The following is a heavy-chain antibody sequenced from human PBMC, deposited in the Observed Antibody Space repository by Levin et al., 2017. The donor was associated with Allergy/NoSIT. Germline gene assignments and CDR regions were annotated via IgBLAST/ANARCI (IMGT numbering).Heavy chain of an antibody. Sequence: SGPTLVKPTQTLTLTCTFSGFSLSTSGVGVGWIRQPPGKALEWLALIYWNDDKRYSPSLKSRLTITKDTSKNQVVLTMTNMDPVDTATYYCAHSVLDYDFWSGYYRDNWFDPWGQGTLVTVSS. CDR3: AHSVLDYDFWSGYYRDNWFDP. V-gene: IGHV2-5*01. J-gene: IGHJ5*02. D-gene: IGHD3-3*01. CDR1: GFSLSTSGVG. CDR2: IYWNDDK.